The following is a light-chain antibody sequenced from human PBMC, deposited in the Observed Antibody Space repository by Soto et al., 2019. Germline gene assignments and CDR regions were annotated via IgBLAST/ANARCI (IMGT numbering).Light chain of an antibody. V-gene: IGLV2-14*01. J-gene: IGLJ1*01. CDR1: ASDIGRYNY. CDR2: EVI. CDR3: SSYTDSSTYV. Sequence: QSVLTQPPSASGSPGQSVTISCIGTASDIGRYNYVSWYQHHPGKAPKLIIYEVINRPSGVFNRFSAYKSGNTASLIISGLQAEDEADYYCSSYTDSSTYVFGTGTKVTVL.